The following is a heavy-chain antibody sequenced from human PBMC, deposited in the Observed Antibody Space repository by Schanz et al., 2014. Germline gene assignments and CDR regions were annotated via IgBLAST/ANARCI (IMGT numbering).Heavy chain of an antibody. J-gene: IGHJ6*02. V-gene: IGHV3-7*03. Sequence: EVQLVESGGGLVQPGGSLRLSCAASGFTFSSNWMNWVRQAPGKGLEWVAIIRPDGSDQHYVDSVKGRFTISRDNSKNTLYLQMNSLRAEDTAVYYCAKIWKGHPIEVRPGWSDGMDVWGQGTTVTVSS. CDR1: GFTFSSNW. CDR2: IRPDGSDQ. CDR3: AKIWKGHPIEVRPGWSDGMDV. D-gene: IGHD6-6*01.